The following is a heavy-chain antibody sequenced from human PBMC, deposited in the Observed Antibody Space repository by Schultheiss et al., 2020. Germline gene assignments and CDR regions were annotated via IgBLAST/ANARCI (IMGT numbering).Heavy chain of an antibody. V-gene: IGHV6-1*01. Sequence: SQTLSLTCAISGDSVSSNSAAWNWIRQSPSRGLEWLGRTYYRSKWYNDSAGSVKSRITIKPDTSKNQFSLKLTSVTAADTAVFYCARGSSLITLIVVVNDAFDIWGQGTMVTVSS. D-gene: IGHD3-22*01. J-gene: IGHJ3*02. CDR2: TYYRSKWYN. CDR1: GDSVSSNSAA. CDR3: ARGSSLITLIVVVNDAFDI.